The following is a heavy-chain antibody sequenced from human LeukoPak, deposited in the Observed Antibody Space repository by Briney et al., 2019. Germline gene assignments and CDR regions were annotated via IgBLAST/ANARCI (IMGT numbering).Heavy chain of an antibody. CDR2: IYYSGST. CDR3: ARGSSSRKPIDY. J-gene: IGHJ4*02. Sequence: SETLSLTCTVSGGSISSSYWSWIRQPPGKGLEWIGYIYYSGSTNYNPSLKSRVTISVDTSKNQFSLKLSSVTAADTAVYYCARGSSSRKPIDYWGQGTLVTVSS. CDR1: GGSISSSY. V-gene: IGHV4-59*01. D-gene: IGHD6-13*01.